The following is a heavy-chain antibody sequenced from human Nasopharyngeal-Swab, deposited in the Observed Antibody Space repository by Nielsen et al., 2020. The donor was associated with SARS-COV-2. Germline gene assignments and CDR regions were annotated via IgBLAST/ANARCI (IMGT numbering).Heavy chain of an antibody. Sequence: GESLKISCKGSGYSFTSYGISWVRQAPGQGLEWMGWISAYNGNTNYAQKLQGRVTMTTDTSTSTAYMELRSLRSDDTAVYYCARDTLRFLEWPPPAEIDYWGQGTLVTVSS. D-gene: IGHD3-3*01. J-gene: IGHJ4*02. CDR2: ISAYNGNT. V-gene: IGHV1-18*04. CDR3: ARDTLRFLEWPPPAEIDY. CDR1: GYSFTSYG.